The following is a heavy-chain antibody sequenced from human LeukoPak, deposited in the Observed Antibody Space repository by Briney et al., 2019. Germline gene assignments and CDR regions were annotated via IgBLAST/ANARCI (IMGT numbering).Heavy chain of an antibody. V-gene: IGHV3-23*01. CDR1: GLTFNTDA. D-gene: IGHD2-21*01. CDR3: AKDSHCVALFLDDAFER. CDR2: ISATGSTT. J-gene: IGHJ3*01. Sequence: GGSLRLSCTASGLTFNTDALCWVCQTPGKGLERLSVISATGSTTYYADYVRGRFTISNDNSKNTLYLQLNSLRVDDTAVYYCAKDSHCVALFLDDAFERWGQGTIGTVSA.